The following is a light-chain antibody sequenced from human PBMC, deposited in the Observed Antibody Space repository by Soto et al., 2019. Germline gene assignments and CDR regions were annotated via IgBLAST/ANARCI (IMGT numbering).Light chain of an antibody. J-gene: IGKJ4*01. CDR1: PSVSSY. CDR3: QQRSNWPT. CDR2: DAS. V-gene: IGKV3-11*01. Sequence: EIVLTQSPATLSLSPGERATLSCRASPSVSSYLAWYQQKPGQAPRLLIYDASNRAAGIPARFSGSGSGTDFTPTIGSLEAEEFAVYYCQQRSNWPTFGGGTKVEIK.